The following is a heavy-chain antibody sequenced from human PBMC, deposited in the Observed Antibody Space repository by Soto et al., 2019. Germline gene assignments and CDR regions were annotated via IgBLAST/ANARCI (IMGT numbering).Heavy chain of an antibody. CDR3: ANLEDGSGWLPVWAAEYFQH. CDR2: ISGSGGST. J-gene: IGHJ1*01. CDR1: GFTFSSYA. Sequence: GGSLRLSCAASGFTFSSYAMSWVRQAPGKGLEWVSAISGSGGSTYYADSVKGRFTISRDNSKNTLYLQMNSLRAEDTAVYYCANLEDGSGWLPVWAAEYFQHWGQGTLVTVSS. V-gene: IGHV3-23*01. D-gene: IGHD6-19*01.